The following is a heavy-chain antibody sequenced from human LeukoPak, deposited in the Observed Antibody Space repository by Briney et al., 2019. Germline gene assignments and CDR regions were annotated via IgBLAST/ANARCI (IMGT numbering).Heavy chain of an antibody. J-gene: IGHJ3*02. Sequence: GGSLTLSCAASGFTFSSYAMSWVRQAPGKGLEWVSVISGSGGGTYYADSVKGRFTISRDNSKTTLYLQMSSLRAEDTAVYYCQRETDAFDIWGQGTMVTVSS. CDR2: ISGSGGGT. CDR3: QRETDAFDI. CDR1: GFTFSSYA. D-gene: IGHD1-26*01. V-gene: IGHV3-23*01.